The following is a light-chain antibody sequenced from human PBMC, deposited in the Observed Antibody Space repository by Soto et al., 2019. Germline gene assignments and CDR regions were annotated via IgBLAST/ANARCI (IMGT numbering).Light chain of an antibody. CDR2: DVS. CDR3: SSYTSSSTPL. J-gene: IGLJ2*01. Sequence: QSALTQPASVSGSPGQSITISCTGTSSDVGGYNYVSWYQQHPGKAPKLMIYDVSNRPSGVSNRFSGSKSGTMASLTISGLQAEDEADYYCSSYTSSSTPLFGGGTKVTVL. V-gene: IGLV2-14*01. CDR1: SSDVGGYNY.